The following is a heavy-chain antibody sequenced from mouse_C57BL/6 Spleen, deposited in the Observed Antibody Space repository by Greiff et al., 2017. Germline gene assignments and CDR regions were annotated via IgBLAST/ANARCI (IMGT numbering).Heavy chain of an antibody. J-gene: IGHJ4*01. V-gene: IGHV1-26*01. CDR2: INPNNGGT. Sequence: VQLKQPGPELVKPGASVKISCKASGYTFTDYYMNWVKQSHGKSLEWIGDINPNNGGTSYNQKFKGKATLTVDKSSSTAYMERRSLTSEESAVCYCARGAVYYAMDYWGQGTSVTVSS. CDR1: GYTFTDYY. CDR3: ARGAVYYAMDY.